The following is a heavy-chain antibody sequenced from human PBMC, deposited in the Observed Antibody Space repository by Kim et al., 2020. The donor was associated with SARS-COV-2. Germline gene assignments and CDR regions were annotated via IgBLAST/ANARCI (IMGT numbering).Heavy chain of an antibody. CDR3: AREFGYVYYYYYYGMDV. CDR2: INSDGSST. D-gene: IGHD5-18*01. J-gene: IGHJ6*02. CDR1: GFTFSSYW. Sequence: GGSLRLSCAASGFTFSSYWMHWVRQAPGKGLVWVSRINSDGSSTSYADSVKGRFTISRDNAKNTLYLQMNSLRAEDTAVYYCAREFGYVYYYYYYGMDVWGQGTTVTVSS. V-gene: IGHV3-74*01.